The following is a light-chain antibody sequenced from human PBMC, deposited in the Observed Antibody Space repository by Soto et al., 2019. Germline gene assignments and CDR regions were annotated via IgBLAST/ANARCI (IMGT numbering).Light chain of an antibody. CDR3: SSYTRSSTQV. V-gene: IGLV2-14*01. CDR2: EVS. Sequence: QSALTQPASVSGSPGQSITISCTGTSSDVGGYNYVSKYQQHPGKAPKLLIYEVSNRPSGVSNRFSGSKSGNTASLTISGLPAEDEADYYCSSYTRSSTQVFGTGTKVTVL. J-gene: IGLJ1*01. CDR1: SSDVGGYNY.